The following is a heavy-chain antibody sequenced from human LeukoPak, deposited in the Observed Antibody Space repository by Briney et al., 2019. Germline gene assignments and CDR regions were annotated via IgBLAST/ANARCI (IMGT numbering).Heavy chain of an antibody. CDR3: ARDRAMVRGVISPLFDY. Sequence: GGSLRLSCAASGFTFSTYWMSWVRQAPGKGLEWVANIKQDESEKYYVDSVKGRFTISRDNAKNSLYLQMNSLRAEDTAVYYCARDRAMVRGVISPLFDYWGQGTLVTVSS. D-gene: IGHD3-10*01. V-gene: IGHV3-7*01. CDR1: GFTFSTYW. CDR2: IKQDESEK. J-gene: IGHJ4*02.